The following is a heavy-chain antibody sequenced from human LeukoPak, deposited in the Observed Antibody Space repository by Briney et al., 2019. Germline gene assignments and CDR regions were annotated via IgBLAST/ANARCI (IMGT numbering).Heavy chain of an antibody. D-gene: IGHD4-23*01. CDR1: GFTFSSYE. CDR2: ISSSGSTI. CDR3: ARAEKLRFDP. Sequence: GGSLRLSCAASGFTFSSYEMNWVRQAPGKGLEWVSYISSSGSTIYYADSVKGRFTISRDNAKNSLYLQMNGLRAEDTAVYYCARAEKLRFDPWGQGTLVTVSS. J-gene: IGHJ5*02. V-gene: IGHV3-48*03.